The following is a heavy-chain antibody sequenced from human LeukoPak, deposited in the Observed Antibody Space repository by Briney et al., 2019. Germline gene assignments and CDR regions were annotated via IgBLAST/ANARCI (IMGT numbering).Heavy chain of an antibody. CDR1: AWTFGDYA. CDR3: TRAHTEVGAKYYFDY. J-gene: IGHJ4*02. Sequence: PGGSLRLSCTASAWTFGDYAMNWVRQAPGKGLEWVGFVRGKPYGATTEYAASVKGRFTISRDDSKSIAYLQMNSLKTEDTAVYYCTRAHTEVGAKYYFDYWGQGTLDTVSS. CDR2: VRGKPYGATT. D-gene: IGHD1-26*01. V-gene: IGHV3-49*04.